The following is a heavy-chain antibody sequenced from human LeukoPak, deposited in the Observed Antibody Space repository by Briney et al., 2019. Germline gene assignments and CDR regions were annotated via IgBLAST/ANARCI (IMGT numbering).Heavy chain of an antibody. D-gene: IGHD6-13*01. CDR3: ARDLPIAAAGPINWFDP. CDR1: GYTFTGYY. J-gene: IGHJ5*02. CDR2: INPNSGGT. Sequence: GASVKVSCKASGYTFTGYYMHWVRQAPGQGLEWMGWINPNSGGTNYAQEFQGRVTMTRDTSISTAYMELSRLRSDDTAVYYCARDLPIAAAGPINWFDPWGQGTLVTVSS. V-gene: IGHV1-2*02.